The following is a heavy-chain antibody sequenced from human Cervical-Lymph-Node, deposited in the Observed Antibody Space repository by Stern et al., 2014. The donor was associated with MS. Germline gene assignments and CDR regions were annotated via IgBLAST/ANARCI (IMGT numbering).Heavy chain of an antibody. CDR2: IYPGDSDI. D-gene: IGHD3-3*01. V-gene: IGHV5-51*01. CDR3: ARRGVTTRFDY. J-gene: IGHJ4*02. CDR1: GYSFYSYW. Sequence: QLVQCGAEVRKPGESLTISCLASGYSFYSYWIGWVRQMPGKGLEWMGIIYPGDSDIRYSPSFQGQVTISADKSINTAYLQWSSLKASDTAMYYCARRGVTTRFDYWGQGTLVTVSS.